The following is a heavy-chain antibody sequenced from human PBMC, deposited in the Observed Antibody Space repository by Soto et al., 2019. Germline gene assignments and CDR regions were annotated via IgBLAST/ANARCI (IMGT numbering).Heavy chain of an antibody. CDR1: GFTFSSYS. CDR3: ASQYCSSTSCYSPNWFDP. Sequence: GGSLRLYCAASGFTFSSYSMNWVRQAPGKGLEWVSSISSSSSYIYYADSVKGRFTISRDNAKNSLYLQMNSLRAEDTAVYYCASQYCSSTSCYSPNWFDPWGQGTLVTVSS. V-gene: IGHV3-21*01. CDR2: ISSSSSYI. D-gene: IGHD2-2*01. J-gene: IGHJ5*02.